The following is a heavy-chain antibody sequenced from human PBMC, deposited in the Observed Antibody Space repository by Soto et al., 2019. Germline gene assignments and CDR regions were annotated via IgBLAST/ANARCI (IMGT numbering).Heavy chain of an antibody. Sequence: PSETLSLTCTVSGGSISSSSYYWGWIRQPPGKGLEWIGSIYYSGSTYYNPSLKSRVTISVDTSKNQFSLKLSSVTAADPAVYYWASPGGGVIKTRQPRYYYYGMDVWGKGPTVT. CDR1: GGSISSSSYY. CDR2: IYYSGST. V-gene: IGHV4-39*01. CDR3: ASPGGGVIKTRQPRYYYYGMDV. J-gene: IGHJ6*04. D-gene: IGHD3-10*01.